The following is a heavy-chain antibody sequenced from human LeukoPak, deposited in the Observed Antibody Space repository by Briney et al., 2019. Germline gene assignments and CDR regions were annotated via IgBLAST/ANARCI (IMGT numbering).Heavy chain of an antibody. D-gene: IGHD3-22*01. CDR3: ARSPYYIAFDI. J-gene: IGHJ3*02. CDR1: GFTFSSYA. V-gene: IGHV3-23*01. Sequence: GGSLRLSCAASGFTFSSYAMSWVRQAPGKGLEWVSTIRDSGGTTYYADSVKGRFTISRDNARNSLYLQMNSLRADDTAIYYCARSPYYIAFDIWGQGTVVTISS. CDR2: IRDSGGTT.